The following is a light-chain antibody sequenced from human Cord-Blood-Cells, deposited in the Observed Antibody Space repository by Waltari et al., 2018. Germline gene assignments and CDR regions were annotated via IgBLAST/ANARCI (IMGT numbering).Light chain of an antibody. Sequence: QSALTQPASVSGSPGQSITISCTGTSSDVGGYNYVSWYQQHPGKAPKLMIYDVSKLPSGVSNRFSGSKSGNTASLTISGLQAEDEADYYCSTYTSSSVYVFGTGTKVTVL. J-gene: IGLJ1*01. CDR1: SSDVGGYNY. CDR3: STYTSSSVYV. CDR2: DVS. V-gene: IGLV2-14*01.